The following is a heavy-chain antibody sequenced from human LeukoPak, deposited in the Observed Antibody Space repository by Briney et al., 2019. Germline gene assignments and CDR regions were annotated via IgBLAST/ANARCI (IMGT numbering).Heavy chain of an antibody. CDR3: ARRSYYYDSSGYFDY. D-gene: IGHD3-22*01. J-gene: IGHJ4*02. Sequence: SGGSISSGDYYWGWVRQPPGTGLEWIGYIYYSGSTYYNPSLKSRVTISVDTSKNQFSLKLSSVTAADTAVYYCARRSYYYDSSGYFDYGGQGTLVTVSA. CDR2: IYYSGST. CDR1: GGSISSGDYY. V-gene: IGHV4-30-4*01.